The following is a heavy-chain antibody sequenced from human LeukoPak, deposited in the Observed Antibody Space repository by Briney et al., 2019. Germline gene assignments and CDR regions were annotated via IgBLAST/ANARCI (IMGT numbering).Heavy chain of an antibody. CDR3: ARDNPDYGDYEGYGMDV. CDR1: GGSISSSNW. J-gene: IGHJ6*02. D-gene: IGHD4-17*01. V-gene: IGHV4-4*02. Sequence: SETLSLTCAVSGGSISSSNWWSWVRQPPGKGLEWIGEIYHSGSTNYNPSLKSRVTISVDKSKNQFSLKLSSVTAADTAVYYCARDNPDYGDYEGYGMDVWGQGTTVTVSS. CDR2: IYHSGST.